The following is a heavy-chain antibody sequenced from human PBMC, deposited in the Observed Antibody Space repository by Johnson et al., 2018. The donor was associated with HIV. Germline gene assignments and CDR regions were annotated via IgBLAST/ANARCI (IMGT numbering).Heavy chain of an antibody. CDR3: AKDQVRPY. Sequence: QVQLVESGGGLVQPGGSLRLSCAASGFTVNTNYMSWVRQAPGKGLEWVAVIWYDGSNKYYADSVKGRFTISRDNSKNTLYLQMDSLSAEDTAVYYCAKDQVRPYWGQGTMVTVSS. CDR1: GFTVNTNY. J-gene: IGHJ3*01. V-gene: IGHV3-33*06. D-gene: IGHD2-2*01. CDR2: IWYDGSNK.